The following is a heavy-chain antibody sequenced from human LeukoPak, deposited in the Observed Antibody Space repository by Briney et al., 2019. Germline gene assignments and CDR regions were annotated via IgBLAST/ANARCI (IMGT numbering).Heavy chain of an antibody. CDR1: GFTFSSYS. V-gene: IGHV3-21*01. D-gene: IGHD5-18*01. CDR3: ARGPIQLWSYFDY. J-gene: IGHJ4*02. CDR2: ISSSSSYI. Sequence: GGSLRLSCAASGFTFSSYSMNWVRQAPGKGLEWVSSISSSSSYIYYADSVKGRFTISRDNAKNSLYLQMNSLRAEDTAVYYCARGPIQLWSYFDYWGEGTLVTVSS.